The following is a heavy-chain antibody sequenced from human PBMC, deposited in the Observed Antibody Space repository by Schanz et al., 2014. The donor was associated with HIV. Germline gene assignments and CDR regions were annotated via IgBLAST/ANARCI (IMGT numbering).Heavy chain of an antibody. J-gene: IGHJ4*02. CDR3: ARDRMVYAQAPLYYFDY. D-gene: IGHD2-8*01. CDR1: GFTFSSYG. CDR2: IWYDGSNK. V-gene: IGHV3-33*01. Sequence: QVQLVESGGGVVQPGRSLRLSCAVSGFTFSSYGMHWVRQAPGKGLEWEAVIWYDGSNKYYADSVKGRFTISRDNSKNTLYLQMNSLRAEDTAVYYCARDRMVYAQAPLYYFDYWGQGTLVTVSP.